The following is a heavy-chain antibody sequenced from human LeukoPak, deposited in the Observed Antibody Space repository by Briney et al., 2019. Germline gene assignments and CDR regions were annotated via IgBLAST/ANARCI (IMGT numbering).Heavy chain of an antibody. V-gene: IGHV3-23*01. CDR3: AKEYYLAARFRWGFDY. Sequence: GGSLRLSCAAAGFSFSSYAMSWVRQAPGKGLEWVSAISGSGGSTHYADSVKGRFTISRDNSKNTLYLQMNSLRAEDTAVYYCAKEYYLAARFRWGFDYWGQGTLVTVSS. CDR2: ISGSGGST. CDR1: GFSFSSYA. J-gene: IGHJ4*02. D-gene: IGHD6-6*01.